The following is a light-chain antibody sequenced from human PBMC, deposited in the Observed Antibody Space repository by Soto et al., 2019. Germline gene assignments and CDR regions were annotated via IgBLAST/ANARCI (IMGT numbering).Light chain of an antibody. J-gene: IGKJ1*01. Sequence: DIQMTQSPSTLSGSVGDRVTITCRASQTISSWLAWYQQKPGKDPKLLIYKESTLKSGVPSRFSGSGSGTEFTLTISSLQPDDFATYFCQHYISYSEAFGQGTKVEL. CDR3: QHYISYSEA. CDR1: QTISSW. V-gene: IGKV1-5*03. CDR2: KES.